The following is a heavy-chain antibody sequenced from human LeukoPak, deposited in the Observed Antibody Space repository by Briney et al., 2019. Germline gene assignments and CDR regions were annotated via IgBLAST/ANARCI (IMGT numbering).Heavy chain of an antibody. J-gene: IGHJ5*02. CDR3: ANQGGAHTFLNWFDP. CDR1: GFTFSSYA. Sequence: GGSLRLSCAASGFTFSSYAMSWVRQAPGKGLEWVSGISGSGDNTNYADSVKGRFTISRDNAKNSVYLQMNSLRAEDTAVYYCANQGGAHTFLNWFDPWGQGTLVTVSS. V-gene: IGHV3-23*01. D-gene: IGHD1-26*01. CDR2: ISGSGDNT.